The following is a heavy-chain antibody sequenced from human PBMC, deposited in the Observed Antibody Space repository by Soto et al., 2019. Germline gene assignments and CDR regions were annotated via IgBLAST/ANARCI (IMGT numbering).Heavy chain of an antibody. D-gene: IGHD2-15*01. CDR1: GGSVSGHY. J-gene: IGHJ6*02. CDR3: ARDRGYQVVSWSSYYYDLDV. V-gene: IGHV4-34*01. Sequence: QVQLQQWGAGLLKPSETLSLNCTVQGGSVSGHYWSWIRQSPGKGLEWIGEINHSGRTNYNPSLKSRVTISVDTSRNQFSLKVRSVTAADTAVYYCARDRGYQVVSWSSYYYDLDVWGQGATVTVSS. CDR2: INHSGRT.